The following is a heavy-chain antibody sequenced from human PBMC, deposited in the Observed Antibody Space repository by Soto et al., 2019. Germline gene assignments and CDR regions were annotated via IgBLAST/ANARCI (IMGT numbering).Heavy chain of an antibody. CDR3: ARVRVRFLEWLGSEG. CDR1: GGTFSSYA. CDR2: IIPIFGTA. D-gene: IGHD3-3*01. Sequence: QVQLVQSGAEVKKPGSSVKVSCKASGGTFSSYAISWVRQAPGQGLEWMGGIIPIFGTANYAQKFQGRVTITAEASTSTAYMELSSLRSEDKAVYYCARVRVRFLEWLGSEGWGQGTLVTVSS. J-gene: IGHJ4*02. V-gene: IGHV1-69*12.